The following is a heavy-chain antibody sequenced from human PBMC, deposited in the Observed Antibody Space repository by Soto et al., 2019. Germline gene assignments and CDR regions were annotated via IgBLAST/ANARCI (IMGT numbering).Heavy chain of an antibody. CDR3: ARVVTGTMYYYYGMDV. V-gene: IGHV1-18*04. J-gene: IGHJ6*02. D-gene: IGHD1-7*01. CDR2: ISAYNGNT. CDR1: GYTFTTYG. Sequence: GASVKVSCKTSGYTFTTYGVSWVRQAPGQGLEWMGWISAYNGNTNYAQKLQGRVTMTTDTSTSTAYMELRGLRSDDTAVYYCARVVTGTMYYYYGMDVWGQGTTVTVSS.